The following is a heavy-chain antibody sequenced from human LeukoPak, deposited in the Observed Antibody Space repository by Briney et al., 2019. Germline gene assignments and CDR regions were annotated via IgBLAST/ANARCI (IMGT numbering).Heavy chain of an antibody. CDR2: IKSKTVGGTI. V-gene: IGHV3-15*01. CDR3: TTDHPGGH. D-gene: IGHD3-16*01. J-gene: IGHJ4*02. CDR1: GFTFSNAW. Sequence: GGSLRLSCAASGFTFSNAWMTWVRQAPGKGLEWVGRIKSKTVGGTIDYAAPVKGRFTISRDDSKNTLYLQMNCLKTEDTAVYYCTTDHPGGHWGQGTLVTVSS.